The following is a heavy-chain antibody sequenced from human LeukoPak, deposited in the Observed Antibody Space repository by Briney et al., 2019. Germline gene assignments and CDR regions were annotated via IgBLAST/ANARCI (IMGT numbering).Heavy chain of an antibody. J-gene: IGHJ5*02. CDR3: ARDHSDQTNLVWFDP. CDR1: GYTFTGYY. D-gene: IGHD1-1*01. V-gene: IGHV1-2*02. Sequence: ASVKVSCKASGYTFTGYYMHWVRQAPGQGFEWMGRINPNSGGADYAPNFQGRVTMSRDTSITTAYLELTSLRSDDTAVYYCARDHSDQTNLVWFDPWGQGTLVTVSS. CDR2: INPNSGGA.